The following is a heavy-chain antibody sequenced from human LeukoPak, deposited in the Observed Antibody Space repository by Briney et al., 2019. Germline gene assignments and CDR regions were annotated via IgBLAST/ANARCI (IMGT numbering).Heavy chain of an antibody. CDR3: ARGGHRGRDIVAVVAAKGSRYYYYGMDV. J-gene: IGHJ6*02. CDR1: GYTFTSYG. D-gene: IGHD2-15*01. CDR2: ISAYNGNT. Sequence: ASVKVSCKASGYTFTSYGISWVRQAPGQGLEWMGWISAYNGNTNYAQKLQGRVTMTTDTSTSTAYMELRSLRSDDTAVYYCARGGHRGRDIVAVVAAKGSRYYYYGMDVWGQGTTVTVSS. V-gene: IGHV1-18*01.